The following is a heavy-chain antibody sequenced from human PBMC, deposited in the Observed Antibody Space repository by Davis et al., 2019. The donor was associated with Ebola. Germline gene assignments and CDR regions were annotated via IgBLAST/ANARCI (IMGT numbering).Heavy chain of an antibody. V-gene: IGHV4-39*01. D-gene: IGHD2-15*01. J-gene: IGHJ4*02. CDR3: ASREVASGPVDY. Sequence: MPSETLSLTCTVSGGSISSRSYYWGWIRQTPGKGLEWIGSIYYSGSTDYNPSLKSRVTISVDTSRNQFSLRLNSVTAADTAVYYCASREVASGPVDYWGQGTLVSVSS. CDR1: GGSISSRSYY. CDR2: IYYSGST.